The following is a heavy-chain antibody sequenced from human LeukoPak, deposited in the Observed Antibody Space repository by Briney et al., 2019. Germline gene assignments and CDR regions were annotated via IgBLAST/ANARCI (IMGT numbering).Heavy chain of an antibody. Sequence: SETLSLTCTVSGGSISSYYWSWIRQPAGKGLEWIGRIYASGSTNYNPSLKSRVTMSVDTSKNQFSLKLSSVTAADTAVYYCAGGLKLNTAKGEYYYYGMDVWGQGTTVTVFS. CDR1: GGSISSYY. J-gene: IGHJ6*02. V-gene: IGHV4-4*07. CDR2: IYASGST. D-gene: IGHD5-18*01. CDR3: AGGLKLNTAKGEYYYYGMDV.